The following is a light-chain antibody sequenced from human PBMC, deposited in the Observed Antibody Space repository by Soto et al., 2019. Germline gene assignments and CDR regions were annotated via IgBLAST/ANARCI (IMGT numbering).Light chain of an antibody. V-gene: IGKV1-8*01. CDR3: LQHNVYPRT. CDR2: AAS. Sequence: AIRMTQSPSSFSASTGDRVTITCRASQGISSYLGWYQQKPGKAPKRLIYAASSLQSGVPSRFSGSGSGTEFTLTISSLQPEDIATYYCLQHNVYPRTFGQGTKVDIK. J-gene: IGKJ1*01. CDR1: QGISSY.